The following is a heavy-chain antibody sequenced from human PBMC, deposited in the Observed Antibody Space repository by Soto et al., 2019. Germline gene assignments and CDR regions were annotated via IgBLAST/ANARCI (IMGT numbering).Heavy chain of an antibody. CDR3: ASGYYASSGYSIDH. D-gene: IGHD3-22*01. CDR2: LVIILGTT. V-gene: IGHV1-69*01. CDR1: GGTFSSYA. Sequence: VQLVQSGAEVRKPGSSVKVSCKAAGGTFSSYAFSWVRQAPGQGLEWMGGLVIILGTTNYAQKFQGRVSIDADESTSTAYMEMSSLRSEDTAVYYCASGYYASSGYSIDHWGQGTQVTVSS. J-gene: IGHJ4*02.